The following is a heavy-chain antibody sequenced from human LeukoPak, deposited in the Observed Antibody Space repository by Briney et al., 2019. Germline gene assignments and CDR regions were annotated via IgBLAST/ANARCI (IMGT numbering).Heavy chain of an antibody. CDR2: ISYDGSNK. CDR1: GFTFSSYG. D-gene: IGHD3-22*01. J-gene: IGHJ4*02. V-gene: IGHV3-30*18. Sequence: PGRSLRLSCAASGFTFSSYGMHWVRQAPGKGLEWVAVISYDGSNKYYADSVKGRFTISRDNSKNTLYLQMNSLRAEDTAVYYCAKDGEHYDSSGYADYWGQGTLVTVSS. CDR3: AKDGEHYDSSGYADY.